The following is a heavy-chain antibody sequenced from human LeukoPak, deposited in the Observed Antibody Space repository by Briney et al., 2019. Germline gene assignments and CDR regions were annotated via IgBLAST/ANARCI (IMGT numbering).Heavy chain of an antibody. V-gene: IGHV4-39*01. D-gene: IGHD2-15*01. J-gene: IGHJ5*02. CDR2: IYYSGST. Sequence: SETLSLTCTVSGGSISSSSNYWGWIRQPPGKGLEWIGSIYYSGSTYYNPSLKSRVTISVDTSKNQFSLKLSSVTAADTAVYYCARLRGNWFDPWGQGTLVTVSS. CDR3: ARLRGNWFDP. CDR1: GGSISSSSNY.